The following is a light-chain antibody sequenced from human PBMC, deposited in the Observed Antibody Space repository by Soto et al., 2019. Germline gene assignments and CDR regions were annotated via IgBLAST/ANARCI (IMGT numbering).Light chain of an antibody. J-gene: IGLJ1*01. CDR1: SSDGGGYNY. Sequence: QSVLTQPASVSGSPGQSITISCTGTSSDGGGYNYVSWYQQHPGKAPKLMIYDVSNRPSVVSNRFSGSKSGNTASLTISGLQAEDEADYYCSSYTSSSTLDVIVTGTKVTVL. V-gene: IGLV2-14*01. CDR3: SSYTSSSTLDV. CDR2: DVS.